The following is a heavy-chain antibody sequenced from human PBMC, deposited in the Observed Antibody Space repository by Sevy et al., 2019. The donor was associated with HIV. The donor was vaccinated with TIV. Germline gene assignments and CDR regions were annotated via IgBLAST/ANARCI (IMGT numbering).Heavy chain of an antibody. CDR2: IIPIFGTA. CDR3: ARGIAAAGKIRSYYGMDV. D-gene: IGHD6-13*01. J-gene: IGHJ6*02. V-gene: IGHV1-69*13. Sequence: ASVKVSCKASGGTFSSYAISWVRQAPGQGLEWMGGIIPIFGTANYAQKFQGRVTITADESTSTAYMGLSSLRSEDTAVYYCARGIAAAGKIRSYYGMDVWGQGTTVTVSS. CDR1: GGTFSSYA.